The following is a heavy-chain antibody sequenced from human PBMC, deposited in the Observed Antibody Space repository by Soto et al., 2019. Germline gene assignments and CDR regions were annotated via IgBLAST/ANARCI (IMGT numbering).Heavy chain of an antibody. CDR3: ARDRLRGYDSSGFYS. Sequence: ASVKVSCKASGYTFTSYAMHWVRQAPGQRLEWKGWINGGNGNTKYSQKFQDRVTITRDTSASTAYMELRSLKSDDTAIYYCARDRLRGYDSSGFYSWGQGTMVTVSS. CDR2: INGGNGNT. J-gene: IGHJ4*02. D-gene: IGHD3-22*01. V-gene: IGHV1-3*01. CDR1: GYTFTSYA.